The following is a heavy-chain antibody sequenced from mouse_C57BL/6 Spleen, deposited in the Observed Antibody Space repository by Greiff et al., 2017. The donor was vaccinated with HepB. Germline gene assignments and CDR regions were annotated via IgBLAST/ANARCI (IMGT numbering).Heavy chain of an antibody. CDR3: ARVDYGNSLFAY. Sequence: EVQVVESGGGLVKPGGSLKLSCAASGFTFSSYAMSWVRQTPEKRLEWVATISDGGSYTYYPDNVKGRFTISRDNAKNNLYLQMSHLKSEDTAMYYCARVDYGNSLFAYWGQGTLVTVSA. V-gene: IGHV5-4*01. J-gene: IGHJ3*01. CDR2: ISDGGSYT. CDR1: GFTFSSYA. D-gene: IGHD2-1*01.